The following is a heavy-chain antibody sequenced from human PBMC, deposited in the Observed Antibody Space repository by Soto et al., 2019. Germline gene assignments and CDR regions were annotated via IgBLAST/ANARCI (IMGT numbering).Heavy chain of an antibody. D-gene: IGHD5-18*01. CDR3: ARSRNVDTAMVYYYYMDV. J-gene: IGHJ6*03. CDR2: ISAYNGNT. CDR1: GYTFTSYG. Sequence: ASVKVSCKASGYTFTSYGISWVRMAPGQGLEWMGWISAYNGNTNYAQKLQGRVTMTTDTSTSTAYMELRSLRSDDTAVYYCARSRNVDTAMVYYYYMDVWGKGTTVTVSS. V-gene: IGHV1-18*01.